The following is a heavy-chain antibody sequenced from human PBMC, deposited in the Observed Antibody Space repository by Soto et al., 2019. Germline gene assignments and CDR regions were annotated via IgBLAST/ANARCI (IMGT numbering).Heavy chain of an antibody. Sequence: GSLRLSCAASGFTFSSYAMSWVRQAPGKGLEWVSAISGSGGSTYYADSVKGRFTISRDNSKNTLYLQMNSLRAEDTAVYYCAKAGMYNWNYWSHDAFDIWGQGTMVTVSS. CDR1: GFTFSSYA. CDR3: AKAGMYNWNYWSHDAFDI. D-gene: IGHD1-7*01. CDR2: ISGSGGST. V-gene: IGHV3-23*01. J-gene: IGHJ3*02.